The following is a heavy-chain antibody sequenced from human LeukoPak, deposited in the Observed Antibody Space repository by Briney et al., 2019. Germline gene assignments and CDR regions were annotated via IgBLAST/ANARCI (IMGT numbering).Heavy chain of an antibody. V-gene: IGHV4-39*07. CDR1: GGSISSSSYY. Sequence: PSETLSLTCTVSGGSISSSSYYWGWIRQPPGKGLEWIGSIYYSGSTYYNPSLKSRVTISVDTSKNQFSLKLSSVTAADTAVYYCARRFITELGELLYRHCDYWGQGTLVTVSS. CDR3: ARRFITELGELLYRHCDY. J-gene: IGHJ4*02. CDR2: IYYSGST. D-gene: IGHD3-10*01.